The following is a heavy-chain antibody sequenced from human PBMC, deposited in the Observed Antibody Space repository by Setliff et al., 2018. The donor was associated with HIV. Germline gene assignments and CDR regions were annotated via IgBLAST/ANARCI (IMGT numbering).Heavy chain of an antibody. V-gene: IGHV4-39*01. CDR2: IYYSGST. D-gene: IGHD5-18*01. CDR1: GGSIWNYY. J-gene: IGHJ6*03. CDR3: ARRGYSYVERVYYYYMDV. Sequence: SETLSLTCTVSGGSIWNYYWSWIRQPPGKGLEWIGTIYYSGSTYYNPSLKSRVTISTDTSKNQFSLKLSSVTAADTAMYYCARRGYSYVERVYYYYMDVWGKGTTVTVSS.